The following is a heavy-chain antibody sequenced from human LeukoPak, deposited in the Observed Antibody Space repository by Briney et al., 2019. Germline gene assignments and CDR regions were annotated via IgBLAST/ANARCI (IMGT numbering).Heavy chain of an antibody. CDR1: GASISSNNW. D-gene: IGHD5-12*01. CDR3: ARGPSVAAHLDY. CDR2: IYHYGTT. J-gene: IGHJ4*02. V-gene: IGHV4-4*02. Sequence: SGTLSLTCAVSGASISSNNWWTWVRQAPGKGLELIGEIYHYGTTNYNPSLKGRVTLSVDNSKNQFSLNLNSVTAADTAVYYCARGPSVAAHLDYWGQGTLVTVSS.